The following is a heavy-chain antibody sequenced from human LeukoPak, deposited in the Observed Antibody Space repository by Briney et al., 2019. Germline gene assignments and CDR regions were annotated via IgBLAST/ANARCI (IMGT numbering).Heavy chain of an antibody. D-gene: IGHD3-10*01. Sequence: SETLSLTCTVSGVSISSYYWSWIRQPPGKGLEWIGYIYYSGSTNYNPSLKSRVTISVDTPKNQFSLKLSSVTAADTAVYYCARDNNDGSGSYGYYYYGMDVWGQGTTVTVSS. V-gene: IGHV4-59*01. J-gene: IGHJ6*02. CDR3: ARDNNDGSGSYGYYYYGMDV. CDR2: IYYSGST. CDR1: GVSISSYY.